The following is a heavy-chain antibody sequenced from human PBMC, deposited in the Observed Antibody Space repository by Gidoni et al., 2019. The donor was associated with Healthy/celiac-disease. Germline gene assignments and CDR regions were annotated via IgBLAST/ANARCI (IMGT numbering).Heavy chain of an antibody. CDR2: ISYDGRNK. Sequence: QVQLVESGGGVVQPGRSLRLSCAASGFTFSSYGMHWVRQAPGKGLDWVAVISYDGRNKYYADSVKGRFTISRDNSKNTLYLQMNSLRAEDTAVYYCAKRGRGVRGVMDVWGQGTTVTVSS. D-gene: IGHD3-10*01. CDR3: AKRGRGVRGVMDV. J-gene: IGHJ6*02. CDR1: GFTFSSYG. V-gene: IGHV3-30*18.